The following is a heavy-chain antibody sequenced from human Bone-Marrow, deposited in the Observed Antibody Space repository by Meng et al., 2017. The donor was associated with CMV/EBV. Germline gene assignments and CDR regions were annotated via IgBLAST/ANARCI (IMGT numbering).Heavy chain of an antibody. Sequence: GESLKISCKGSGYNFTSYWIAWVRQTPGTGLEWMGIIYPGDSDTKYSASFQGQVTFSADKSVTTAYLQRNSLKASDTAMYYCARVGQLLWDWCNPWGQRTLVTVSS. CDR1: GYNFTSYW. J-gene: IGHJ5*02. V-gene: IGHV5-51*01. CDR3: ARVGQLLWDWCNP. CDR2: IYPGDSDT. D-gene: IGHD2-2*01.